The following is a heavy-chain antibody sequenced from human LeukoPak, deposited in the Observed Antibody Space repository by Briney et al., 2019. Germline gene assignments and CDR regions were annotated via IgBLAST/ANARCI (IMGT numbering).Heavy chain of an antibody. CDR3: ARDPRIYCTNGICRDDYFDN. J-gene: IGHJ4*02. CDR2: ISSTSIYK. V-gene: IGHV3-21*01. CDR1: GFTFSSYS. Sequence: GRSLRLSCAASGFTFSSYSMNWVRQAPGKGLEWVSSISSTSIYKYYADSVKGRFTISRDNAKDSLFLQMNSLRAEDTAIYYCARDPRIYCTNGICRDDYFDNWGQGTLVTVSS. D-gene: IGHD2-8*01.